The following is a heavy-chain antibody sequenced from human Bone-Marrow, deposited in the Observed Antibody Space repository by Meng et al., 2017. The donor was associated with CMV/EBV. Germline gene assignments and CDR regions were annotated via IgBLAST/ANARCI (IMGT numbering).Heavy chain of an antibody. D-gene: IGHD3-22*01. CDR1: GFTFSSYA. V-gene: IGHV3-30*04. CDR2: ISYDGSNK. CDR3: ARDQDHYYDSSGYYDY. J-gene: IGHJ4*02. Sequence: GGSLRLSCAASGFTFSSYAMHWVRQAPGKGLEWVAVISYDGSNKYYADSVKGRFTISRDNSKNTLYLQMNSLRAEDTAVYYCARDQDHYYDSSGYYDYWGQGTLVTVYS.